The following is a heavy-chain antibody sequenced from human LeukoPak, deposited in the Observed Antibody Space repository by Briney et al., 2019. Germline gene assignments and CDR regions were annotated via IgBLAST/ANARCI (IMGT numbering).Heavy chain of an antibody. D-gene: IGHD3-3*01. CDR2: ISAYNGNT. J-gene: IGHJ4*02. Sequence: ASVKVSCKASGYTFTSYGISWVRQAPGQGLEWMGWISAYNGNTNYAQKLQGRVTMTTDTSTSTAYMELRSLRSDDTAVYYCARAQRFLEWLLFDYWGQGTLVTVSS. CDR3: ARAQRFLEWLLFDY. V-gene: IGHV1-18*01. CDR1: GYTFTSYG.